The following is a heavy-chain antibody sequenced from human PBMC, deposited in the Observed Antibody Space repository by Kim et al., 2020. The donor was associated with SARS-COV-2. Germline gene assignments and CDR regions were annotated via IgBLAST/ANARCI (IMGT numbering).Heavy chain of an antibody. J-gene: IGHJ4*02. V-gene: IGHV3-30*18. CDR2: ISYDGSNK. Sequence: GGSLRLSCAASGFTFSSYVMHWVRQAPGKGLELVAVISYDGSNKYYADSVKGRFTISRDNSKNTLYLQMNSLRAEDTAVYYCAKDLGDYGGSLTYWGQGTLVTVSS. CDR1: GFTFSSYV. D-gene: IGHD4-17*01. CDR3: AKDLGDYGGSLTY.